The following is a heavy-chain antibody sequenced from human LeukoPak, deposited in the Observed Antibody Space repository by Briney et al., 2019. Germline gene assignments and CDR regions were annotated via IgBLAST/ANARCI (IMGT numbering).Heavy chain of an antibody. D-gene: IGHD5-18*01. CDR1: GSSINTGYY. Sequence: QPSETLSLTCAVSGSSINTGYYWGWIRQSPGKGLEWIGSIYNSGSIYYNPSLKSRVTISVDTSKNQFSLKLTSVTAADTGVYYCARAFGYSYGSYFDYWGQGTLVTVSS. J-gene: IGHJ4*02. CDR2: IYNSGSI. V-gene: IGHV4-38-2*01. CDR3: ARAFGYSYGSYFDY.